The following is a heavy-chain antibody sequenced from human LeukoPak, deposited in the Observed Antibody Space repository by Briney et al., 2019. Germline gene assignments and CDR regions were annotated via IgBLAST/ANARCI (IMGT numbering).Heavy chain of an antibody. CDR3: AREQQLGFDY. Sequence: SETLSLTCAVSGGSLSGYYWTWIRQPAGKGLEWIGRIYTSGSTNYNPSLKSRVTMSVDTSKNQFSLKLSSVTAADTAAYYCAREQQLGFDYWGQGTLVTVSS. J-gene: IGHJ4*02. V-gene: IGHV4-4*07. D-gene: IGHD6-13*01. CDR1: GGSLSGYY. CDR2: IYTSGST.